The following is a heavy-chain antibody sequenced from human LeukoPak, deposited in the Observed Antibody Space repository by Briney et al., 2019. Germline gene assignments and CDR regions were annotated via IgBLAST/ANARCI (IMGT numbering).Heavy chain of an antibody. V-gene: IGHV3-11*01. Sequence: PGGSLRLSCAASGFTFSDYYMSWIRQAPGKGLEWVSYISSSGSTIYYADSVKGRFTISRDNAKNSLYLQMNSLRAEDTAVYYCAREEDYYDSSGYPRGYYFDYWGQGTLVTVSS. CDR1: GFTFSDYY. J-gene: IGHJ4*02. CDR2: ISSSGSTI. CDR3: AREEDYYDSSGYPRGYYFDY. D-gene: IGHD3-22*01.